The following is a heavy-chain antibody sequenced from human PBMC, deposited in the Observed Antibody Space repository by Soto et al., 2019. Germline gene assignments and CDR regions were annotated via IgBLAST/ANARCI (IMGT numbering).Heavy chain of an antibody. J-gene: IGHJ3*02. V-gene: IGHV4-34*01. CDR2: INHSGST. Sequence: SETLSLTCAVYGGSFSGYYWSWIRQPPGKGLEWIGEINHSGSTNYNPSLKSRVTISVDTSKNQFSLKLSSVTAADTAVYYCARGCSSTSCNDAIDIWGQGTMVTVSS. D-gene: IGHD2-2*01. CDR3: ARGCSSTSCNDAIDI. CDR1: GGSFSGYY.